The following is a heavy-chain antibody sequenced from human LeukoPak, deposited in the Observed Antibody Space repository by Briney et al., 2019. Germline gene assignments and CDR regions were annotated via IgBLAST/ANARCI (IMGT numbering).Heavy chain of an antibody. CDR3: ARDLYYDSRLIEPD. CDR2: ISSSSSYI. V-gene: IGHV3-21*01. D-gene: IGHD3-22*01. J-gene: IGHJ4*02. Sequence: PGGSLRLSCAASGFTFSSYSMNWVRQAPGKGLEWVSSISSSSSYIYYAESVNGRFTISRDNAKNSLYLQMNSLRAEDTAVYYCARDLYYDSRLIEPDWGQGTLVTVSS. CDR1: GFTFSSYS.